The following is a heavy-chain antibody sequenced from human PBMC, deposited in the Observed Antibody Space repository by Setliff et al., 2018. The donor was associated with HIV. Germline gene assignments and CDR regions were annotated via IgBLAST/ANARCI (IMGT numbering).Heavy chain of an antibody. D-gene: IGHD6-19*01. CDR1: GASIRNYY. V-gene: IGHV4-59*01. Sequence: SETLSLTCTVSGASIRNYYWSWVRQPPGKGLEWIGYIYNSGITNYNPSLESRVTMSVDTSRDQFSLKVRSVTAADTAVYYCARMRGRAVLSYYFDHWGQGRLVTVSS. CDR3: ARMRGRAVLSYYFDH. J-gene: IGHJ4*02. CDR2: IYNSGIT.